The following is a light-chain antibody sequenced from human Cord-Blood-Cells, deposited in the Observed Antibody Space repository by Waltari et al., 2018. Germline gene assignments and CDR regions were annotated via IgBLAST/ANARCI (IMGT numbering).Light chain of an antibody. Sequence: DIQLTQSPSSLSASVGHRVTITCRASQSISSYLNWDQQKPGKAPKLLIYAATSLQSGVPSRFSGRGSGTDFNLTISSLQPEDFATYYCQQSYSTLLTFGGGTKVEIK. CDR3: QQSYSTLLT. CDR1: QSISSY. CDR2: AAT. V-gene: IGKV1-39*01. J-gene: IGKJ4*01.